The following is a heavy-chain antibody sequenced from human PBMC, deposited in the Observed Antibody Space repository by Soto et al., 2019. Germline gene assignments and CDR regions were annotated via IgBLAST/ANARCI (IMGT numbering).Heavy chain of an antibody. D-gene: IGHD3-9*01. CDR1: GFSLSTSGVG. Sequence: QITLKESGPTLVKPTQTLTLTCTFSGFSLSTSGVGVGWLRQPPGTALEWLALIYWDDDKRYSPSLKSRLTIPKDTSKNQVVLTMTNMDPVDTATYYCAHEDSDILTGYHRFDYWGQGTLVTVSS. CDR2: IYWDDDK. V-gene: IGHV2-5*02. J-gene: IGHJ4*02. CDR3: AHEDSDILTGYHRFDY.